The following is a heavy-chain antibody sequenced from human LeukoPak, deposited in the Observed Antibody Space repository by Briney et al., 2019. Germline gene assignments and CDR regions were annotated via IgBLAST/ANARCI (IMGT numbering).Heavy chain of an antibody. CDR3: ARGFRPTYYYDSSGYGLVY. J-gene: IGHJ4*02. Sequence: SETLSLTCAVYGGSFSGYYWSWIRQPPGKGLEWIGEINHSGSTNYNPSLKSRVTISVDTSKNQFSLKLSSVTAADTAVYYCARGFRPTYYYDSSGYGLVYWGQGTLVTVSS. CDR2: INHSGST. D-gene: IGHD3-22*01. CDR1: GGSFSGYY. V-gene: IGHV4-34*01.